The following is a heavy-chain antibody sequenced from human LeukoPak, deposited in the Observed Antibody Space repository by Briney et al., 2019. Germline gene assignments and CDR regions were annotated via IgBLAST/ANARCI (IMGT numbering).Heavy chain of an antibody. Sequence: GSLRLSCAASGFTFSSYSMNWVRQAPGKGLEWVSSISSSSSYIYYADSVKGRFTISRDNAKNSLYLQMNSLRAEDTAVYYCARDRYSGYAFDYWGQGTLVTVSS. CDR1: GFTFSSYS. CDR3: ARDRYSGYAFDY. CDR2: ISSSSSYI. D-gene: IGHD5-12*01. J-gene: IGHJ4*02. V-gene: IGHV3-21*01.